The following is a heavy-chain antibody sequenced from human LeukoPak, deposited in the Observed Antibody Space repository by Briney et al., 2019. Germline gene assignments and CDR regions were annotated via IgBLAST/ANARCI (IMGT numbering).Heavy chain of an antibody. Sequence: GGSLRLSCAASGFTFSSYWMSWVRQAPGKGLEWVANIKHGASEKYYVDSVEGRFTISRDDAKNSLYLEMNSLRVEDTAVYYCARGYGSGSYTPTKNWGQGVLVTVSP. V-gene: IGHV3-7*04. CDR3: ARGYGSGSYTPTKN. D-gene: IGHD3-10*01. J-gene: IGHJ4*02. CDR1: GFTFSSYW. CDR2: IKHGASEK.